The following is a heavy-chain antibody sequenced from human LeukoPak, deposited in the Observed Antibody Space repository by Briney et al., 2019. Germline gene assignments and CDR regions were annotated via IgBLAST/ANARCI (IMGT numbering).Heavy chain of an antibody. CDR3: ARLPATVTTYFDY. CDR1: GGSISSSSYH. Sequence: WETLSLTCTVSGGSISSSSYHWGWIRQPPGKGLEWIGSIYYSRSTYYNPSLKSRVTISVDTSKNQFSLKLSSVTAADTAVYYCARLPATVTTYFDYWGQGTLVTVSS. V-gene: IGHV4-39*01. CDR2: IYYSRST. J-gene: IGHJ4*02. D-gene: IGHD4-17*01.